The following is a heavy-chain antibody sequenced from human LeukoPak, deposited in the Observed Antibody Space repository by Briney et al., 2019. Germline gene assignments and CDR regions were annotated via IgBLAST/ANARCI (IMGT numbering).Heavy chain of an antibody. CDR3: AKHDSSGSQFDY. Sequence: GGSLRLSCAASGFTFSSYAISWVRQAPGKGLEWVSAISGSGGSTYYADSVKGRLTISRDNSKNTLYLQMNSLRAEDTAVYYCAKHDSSGSQFDYWGQGTLVTVSS. CDR1: GFTFSSYA. CDR2: ISGSGGST. J-gene: IGHJ4*02. D-gene: IGHD6-19*01. V-gene: IGHV3-23*01.